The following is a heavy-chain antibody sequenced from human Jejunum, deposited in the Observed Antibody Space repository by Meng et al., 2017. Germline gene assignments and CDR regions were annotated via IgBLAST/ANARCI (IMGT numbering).Heavy chain of an antibody. D-gene: IGHD3-22*01. V-gene: IGHV4-38-2*01. J-gene: IGHJ4*02. CDR3: ARTRYYSSSGYYEFGY. CDR2: IFHSGTT. Sequence: SETLSLTWAVSGYSISSGYYWGWIRQSPGKGLEWIASIFHSGTTYYNPSLESRVTVSADTSKNQFSLKLTSVTAADTAVYYCARTRYYSSSGYYEFGYWGQGILVTVSS. CDR1: GYSISSGYY.